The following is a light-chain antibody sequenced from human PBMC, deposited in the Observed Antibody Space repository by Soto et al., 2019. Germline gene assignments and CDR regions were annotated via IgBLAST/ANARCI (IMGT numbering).Light chain of an antibody. V-gene: IGLV2-14*03. J-gene: IGLJ2*01. CDR3: CSFSSNTLL. Sequence: QSALTQPASVSGSPGQSITISCTGASSDVGHYNYVSWYQQHPGKAPKLLIYDVSNRPSGVSNRFSGSKSGNTASLTISGLQHEDESDYYCCSFSSNTLLFGGGTKLTVL. CDR1: SSDVGHYNY. CDR2: DVS.